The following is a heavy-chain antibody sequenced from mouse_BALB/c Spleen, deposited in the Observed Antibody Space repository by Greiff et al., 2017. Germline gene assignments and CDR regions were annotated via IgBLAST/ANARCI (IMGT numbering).Heavy chain of an antibody. J-gene: IGHJ1*01. Sequence: EVHLVESGGGLVKPGGSLKLSCAASGFAFSSYDMSWVRQTPEKRLEWVAYISSGGGSTYYPDTVKGRFTISRDNAKNTQYLQMSSLKSEDTAMYYCARLLFITTTGYFDVWGAGTTVTVAS. D-gene: IGHD1-1*01. V-gene: IGHV5-12-1*01. CDR3: ARLLFITTTGYFDV. CDR1: GFAFSSYD. CDR2: ISSGGGST.